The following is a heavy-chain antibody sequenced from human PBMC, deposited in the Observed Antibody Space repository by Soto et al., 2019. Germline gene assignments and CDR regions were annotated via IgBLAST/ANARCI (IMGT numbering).Heavy chain of an antibody. Sequence: PGGSLRRYWAASGFTFNIYALHWVRQAPGKGLEWVAVISFDGTKKYYSDSVKGRFTISRDNLKNTLYLQMNNLRVEDAALYFCAREDDYGYRYINYGLDVWGQGTTVTVSS. D-gene: IGHD4-17*01. V-gene: IGHV3-30-3*01. CDR3: AREDDYGYRYINYGLDV. J-gene: IGHJ6*02. CDR1: GFTFNIYA. CDR2: ISFDGTKK.